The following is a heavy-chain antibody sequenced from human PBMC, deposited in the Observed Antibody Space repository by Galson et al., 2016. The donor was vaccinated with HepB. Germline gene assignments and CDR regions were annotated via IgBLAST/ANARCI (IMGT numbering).Heavy chain of an antibody. Sequence: SLRLSCAASGFTFGDYGMSWFRQAPGKGLEWVGFIRRKSYGGTIEYAASVKDRFIISRDDSKNIAYLQMNSLKTEDTAVYYCTRGSPLRFLEWLQSYNYYYMDAGGKGPTFTV. D-gene: IGHD3-3*01. CDR3: TRGSPLRFLEWLQSYNYYYMDA. J-gene: IGHJ6*03. CDR2: IRRKSYGGTI. CDR1: GFTFGDYG. V-gene: IGHV3-49*03.